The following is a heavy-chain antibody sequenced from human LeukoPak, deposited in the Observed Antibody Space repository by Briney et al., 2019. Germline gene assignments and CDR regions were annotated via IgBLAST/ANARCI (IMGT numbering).Heavy chain of an antibody. J-gene: IGHJ3*02. V-gene: IGHV1-18*04. CDR2: ISAYNGNT. CDR3: ARGSCSSTSCYAELDAFDI. D-gene: IGHD2-2*01. Sequence: GASAKVSFTASGFTFTIYGISWVRQAPGQGHEWMGWISAYNGNTNYAQKLQGRVTMTTDTSTSTAYMELRSLRSDDTAVYYCARGSCSSTSCYAELDAFDIGGQGTMVTVSS. CDR1: GFTFTIYG.